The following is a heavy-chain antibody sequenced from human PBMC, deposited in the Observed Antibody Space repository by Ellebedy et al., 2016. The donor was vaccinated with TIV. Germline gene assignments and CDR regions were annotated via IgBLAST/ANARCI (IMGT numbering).Heavy chain of an antibody. Sequence: GGSLRLSCGASGFSFSSYWMSWVRQAPGKGLEWVANIRQDGSEKYFVDSVKGRFPISRDNAKNSLYLHLNSLRAEDTALYYCATDGSYGDFLSPTHAFVIWGQGTMVTVS. J-gene: IGHJ3*02. V-gene: IGHV3-7*01. CDR1: GFSFSSYW. D-gene: IGHD4-17*01. CDR3: ATDGSYGDFLSPTHAFVI. CDR2: IRQDGSEK.